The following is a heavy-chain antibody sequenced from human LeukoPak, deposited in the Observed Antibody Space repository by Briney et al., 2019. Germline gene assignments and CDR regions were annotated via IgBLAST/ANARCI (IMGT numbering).Heavy chain of an antibody. CDR3: AKEQRIRHCSEGVCMEGYYFDY. D-gene: IGHD2-8*01. Sequence: GGFLRLSCTGSGFPFNMFAMNWVRQAPGQGLEWVSGLIRGGETRKCADSVKGRFTVSRDASKNMVFLQMNDLRPEDTAVYYCAKEQRIRHCSEGVCMEGYYFDYWGQGSLVTVSS. V-gene: IGHV3-23*01. CDR2: LIRGGETR. J-gene: IGHJ4*02. CDR1: GFPFNMFA.